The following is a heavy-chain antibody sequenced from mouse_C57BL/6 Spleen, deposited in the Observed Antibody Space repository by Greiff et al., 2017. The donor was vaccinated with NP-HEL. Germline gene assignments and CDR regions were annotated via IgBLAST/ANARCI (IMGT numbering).Heavy chain of an antibody. Sequence: QVQLKESGAELARPGASVKMSCKASGYTFTSYTMHWVKQRPGQGLEWIGYINPSSGYTKYNQKFKDKATLTADKSSSTAYMQLSSLTSEDSAVYYCERGSSYPHAMDYWGQGTSVTVSS. V-gene: IGHV1-4*01. D-gene: IGHD1-1*01. CDR3: ERGSSYPHAMDY. CDR2: INPSSGYT. CDR1: GYTFTSYT. J-gene: IGHJ4*01.